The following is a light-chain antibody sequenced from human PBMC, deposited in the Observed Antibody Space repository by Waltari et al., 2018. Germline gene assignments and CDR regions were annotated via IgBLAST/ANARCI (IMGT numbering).Light chain of an antibody. CDR1: SNDVGSYNS. J-gene: IGLJ3*02. CDR2: DVS. V-gene: IGLV2-14*03. CDR3: SSQSSDNVVL. Sequence: QSALTQPTSVSGSPGQSITISCTGTSNDVGSYNSVSWYQDHPGQGPKVIIYDVSDRPSGVSARFSCSKSGNTASLTISGLQAEDEADYYCSSQSSDNVVLFGGGTKVTVL.